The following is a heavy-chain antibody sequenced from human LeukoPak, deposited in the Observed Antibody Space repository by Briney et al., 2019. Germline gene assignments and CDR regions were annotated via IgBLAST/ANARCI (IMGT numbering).Heavy chain of an antibody. D-gene: IGHD2-15*01. J-gene: IGHJ4*02. Sequence: PGGSLRLSCAASGFTFSSYWMTWVRQAPGKGLEGVANIKQDGSEKYYVDSVKGRFSIPRDNAKNSLYLQVNSLRAEDTAVYYCARDTTPCSGGRCYDVHDYWGQGTLVTVSS. CDR2: IKQDGSEK. CDR1: GFTFSSYW. V-gene: IGHV3-7*01. CDR3: ARDTTPCSGGRCYDVHDY.